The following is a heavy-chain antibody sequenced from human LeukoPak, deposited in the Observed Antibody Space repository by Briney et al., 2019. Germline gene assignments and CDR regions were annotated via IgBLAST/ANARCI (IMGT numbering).Heavy chain of an antibody. V-gene: IGHV4-59*01. CDR2: IYYSGST. D-gene: IGHD2-15*01. Sequence: PSETLSLTCTVSGGSISSYYWSWIRQPPGKGLEWIGYIYYSGSTNYNPSLKSRVTISVDTSKNQFSLKLSSVTAADTAVYYCARDSVVVAATLYYYYGMDVWGQGTTVTVSS. J-gene: IGHJ6*02. CDR3: ARDSVVVAATLYYYYGMDV. CDR1: GGSISSYY.